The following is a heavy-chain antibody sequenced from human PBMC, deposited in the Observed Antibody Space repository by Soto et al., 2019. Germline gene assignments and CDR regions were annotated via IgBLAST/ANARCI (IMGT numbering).Heavy chain of an antibody. D-gene: IGHD6-19*01. CDR1: VFTFISYW. J-gene: IGHJ4*02. Sequence: GWSLRLSCAYSVFTFISYWMHWVRQTPGKGLVWVSRIDIAGSTTTYADSVKGRFTISRDNAKNTLYLQMNSLRAEDTAVYYCARDQTVAGPTTFDYCGQGTLVTVSS. V-gene: IGHV3-74*01. CDR3: ARDQTVAGPTTFDY. CDR2: IDIAGSTT.